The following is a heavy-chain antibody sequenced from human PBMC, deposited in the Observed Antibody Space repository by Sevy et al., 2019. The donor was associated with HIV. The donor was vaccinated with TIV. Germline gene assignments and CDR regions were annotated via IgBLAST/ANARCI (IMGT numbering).Heavy chain of an antibody. CDR1: GFTFSSYG. V-gene: IGHV3-33*06. Sequence: GGSLRLSCAASGFTFSSYGMHWVRQAPGKGLEWVAVIWYDGSNKYYADSVKGRFTISRDHSKNTLYLQLNSLRAEDTAVYYCAKDRLTMVVVILTSRGFDSWGQGTLVTVSS. CDR2: IWYDGSNK. D-gene: IGHD3-22*01. CDR3: AKDRLTMVVVILTSRGFDS. J-gene: IGHJ4*02.